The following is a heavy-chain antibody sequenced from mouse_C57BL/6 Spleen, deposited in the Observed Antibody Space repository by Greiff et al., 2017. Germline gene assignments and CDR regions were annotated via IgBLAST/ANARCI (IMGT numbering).Heavy chain of an antibody. CDR2: INPGSGGT. CDR3: ARHDYDSAY. CDR1: GYAFTNYL. Sequence: QVQLQQSGAELVRPGTSVKVSCKASGYAFTNYLIEWVKQRPGQGLEWIGVINPGSGGTNYNEKFKGKATLTADKSSSTAYMQLSSLTSEDSAVYFCARHDYDSAYWGQGTLVTVSA. J-gene: IGHJ3*01. V-gene: IGHV1-54*01. D-gene: IGHD2-4*01.